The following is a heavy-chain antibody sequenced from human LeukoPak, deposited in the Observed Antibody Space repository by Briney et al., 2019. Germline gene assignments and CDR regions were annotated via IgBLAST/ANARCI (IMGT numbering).Heavy chain of an antibody. CDR3: ARRIYLAVAGPNWFDP. D-gene: IGHD6-19*01. Sequence: SETLSLTCTVSGGSISSSSSYWGWIRQPPGKGLEWIGSIYYSGSTYYNPSLKSRVTISVDTSKNQFSLKLSSVTAADTAVYYCARRIYLAVAGPNWFDPWGQGTLVTVSS. CDR2: IYYSGST. J-gene: IGHJ5*02. V-gene: IGHV4-39*01. CDR1: GGSISSSSSY.